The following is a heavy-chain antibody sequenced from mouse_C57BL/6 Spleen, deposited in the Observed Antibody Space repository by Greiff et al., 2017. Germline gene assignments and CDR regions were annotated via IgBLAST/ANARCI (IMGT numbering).Heavy chain of an antibody. CDR2: INPSNGGT. J-gene: IGHJ4*01. Sequence: VQLQQPGTELVKPGASVKLSCKASGYTFTSYWMHWVKQRPGQGLEWIGNINPSNGGTNYNEKFKSKATLTVDKSSSTAYMQLSSLTSEDSAVYYGAREGLGLYYAMDYWGQGTSVTVSS. CDR1: GYTFTSYW. CDR3: AREGLGLYYAMDY. D-gene: IGHD4-1*01. V-gene: IGHV1-53*01.